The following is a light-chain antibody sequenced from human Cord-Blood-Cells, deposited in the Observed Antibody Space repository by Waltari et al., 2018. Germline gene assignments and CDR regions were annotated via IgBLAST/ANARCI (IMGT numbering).Light chain of an antibody. CDR3: SSYTSSSTLGV. CDR2: DVS. V-gene: IGLV2-14*01. CDR1: SSDVGGYKY. Sequence: QSALTQPASVSGSPGQSITISCTGTSSDVGGYKYVSWYQQHPGKAPKLMIYDVSNRPSGVSSRFSGSESGNTASLTISGLQAEDEADYYCSSYTSSSTLGVFGGGTKLTVL. J-gene: IGLJ2*01.